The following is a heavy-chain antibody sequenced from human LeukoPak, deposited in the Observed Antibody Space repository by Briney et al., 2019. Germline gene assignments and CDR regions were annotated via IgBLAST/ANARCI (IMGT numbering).Heavy chain of an antibody. CDR3: ARDVGSAFDY. CDR2: IYHTGST. CDR1: SYSISSGYY. J-gene: IGHJ4*02. Sequence: SETLSLICSVTSYSISSGYYWVWIRQPPGKGLEWIGTIYHTGSTSYNPSLSSRVTMSVEASKNQFSLKLSSLTAADTAVYYCARDVGSAFDYWGQGLLVTVSS. D-gene: IGHD1-26*01. V-gene: IGHV4-38-2*02.